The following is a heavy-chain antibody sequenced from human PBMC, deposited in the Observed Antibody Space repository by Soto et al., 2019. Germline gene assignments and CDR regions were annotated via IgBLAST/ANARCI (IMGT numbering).Heavy chain of an antibody. V-gene: IGHV1-2*04. Sequence: ASVKVSCKASGYTFTGYYMHWVRQAPGQGLERKGWINPNSGGTNYAQKFQGWVTMTRDTSISTAYMELSRLRSDDTAVYYCARVTSRSPDTAMVRDYYYGMDVWGQGTTVTVSS. J-gene: IGHJ6*02. CDR1: GYTFTGYY. D-gene: IGHD5-18*01. CDR2: INPNSGGT. CDR3: ARVTSRSPDTAMVRDYYYGMDV.